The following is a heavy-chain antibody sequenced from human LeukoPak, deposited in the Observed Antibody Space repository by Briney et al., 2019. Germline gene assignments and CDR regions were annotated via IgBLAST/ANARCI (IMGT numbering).Heavy chain of an antibody. V-gene: IGHV1-2*02. D-gene: IGHD6-13*01. J-gene: IGHJ5*02. Sequence: ASVKVSCKASGYTFTGYYMHWVRQAPGQGLEWMGWINPNSGGTNYAQKFQGRVTMTRDTSISTAYMELSRLRPDDMAVYYCARVKFVDRRIAAAGRGDWFDPWGQGTLVTVSS. CDR1: GYTFTGYY. CDR3: ARVKFVDRRIAAAGRGDWFDP. CDR2: INPNSGGT.